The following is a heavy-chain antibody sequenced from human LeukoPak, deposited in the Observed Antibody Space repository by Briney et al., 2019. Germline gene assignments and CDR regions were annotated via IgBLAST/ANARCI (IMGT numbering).Heavy chain of an antibody. Sequence: KPGGSLRLSCAASGFTFSSYSMNRVRQAPGKGLEWVSSISSSNSYIYYADSVKGRFTISRDNAKNSLYLQMNSLRAEDTAVYYCARDAVASNYYGSGSYGYYFDYWGQGTLVTVSS. CDR3: ARDAVASNYYGSGSYGYYFDY. V-gene: IGHV3-21*01. CDR2: ISSSNSYI. D-gene: IGHD3-10*01. J-gene: IGHJ4*02. CDR1: GFTFSSYS.